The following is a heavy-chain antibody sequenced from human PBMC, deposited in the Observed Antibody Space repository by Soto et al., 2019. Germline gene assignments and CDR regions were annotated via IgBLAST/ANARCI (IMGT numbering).Heavy chain of an antibody. CDR2: IHYSGST. D-gene: IGHD5-18*01. J-gene: IGHJ4*02. CDR1: GGSISSYY. V-gene: IGHV4-59*01. CDR3: ARFSGYSYGYVFDY. Sequence: PSATLSLTCTVSGGSISSYYWSWIRQSPGKGLEWIGYIHYSGSTNYNPSLKSRVTISVDTSKIHFSLKLSSVTAADTAVYYCARFSGYSYGYVFDYWGQGTLVTVSS.